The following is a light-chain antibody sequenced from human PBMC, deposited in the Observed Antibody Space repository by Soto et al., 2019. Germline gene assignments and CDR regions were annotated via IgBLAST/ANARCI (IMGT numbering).Light chain of an antibody. CDR1: SSDVGNYKY. CDR2: EVS. CDR3: FSYTSIGTYV. J-gene: IGLJ1*01. Sequence: QSALTQPASVSGYPGQSITISCTGTSSDVGNYKYVSWYQQHPGKAPKLMIYEVSNRPSGVSNRFSGSKSGNTASLTISGLQAEDETDYYCFSYTSIGTYVFGTGTKVTVL. V-gene: IGLV2-14*01.